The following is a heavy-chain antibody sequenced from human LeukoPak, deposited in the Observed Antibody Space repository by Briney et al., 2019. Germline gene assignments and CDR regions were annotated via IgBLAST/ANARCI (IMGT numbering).Heavy chain of an antibody. CDR1: GFTFSSYG. CDR2: ISYDGSNK. Sequence: TGGSLRLSCAASGFTFSSYGMHWVRQAPGKGLEWVAVISYDGSNKYYADSVKGRFTISRDNSKNTLYLQMNSLRAEDTAVYYCANPITLVRGVIIGDYWGQGTLVAVSS. J-gene: IGHJ4*02. V-gene: IGHV3-30*18. CDR3: ANPITLVRGVIIGDY. D-gene: IGHD3-10*01.